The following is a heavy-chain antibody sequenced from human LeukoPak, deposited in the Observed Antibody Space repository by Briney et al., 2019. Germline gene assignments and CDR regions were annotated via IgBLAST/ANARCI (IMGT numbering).Heavy chain of an antibody. CDR1: GYTFIGYF. Sequence: ASVNVSCTASGYTFIGYFMNWVRQAPGQGLEWMGQINPNSGGTNYAQKFQGRVTMTRDTSISTAYMELSRLRSDDTAVYYCARDHEDCSSASCYDWGQGTLVTVSS. CDR3: ARDHEDCSSASCYD. CDR2: INPNSGGT. J-gene: IGHJ4*02. D-gene: IGHD2-2*01. V-gene: IGHV1-2*06.